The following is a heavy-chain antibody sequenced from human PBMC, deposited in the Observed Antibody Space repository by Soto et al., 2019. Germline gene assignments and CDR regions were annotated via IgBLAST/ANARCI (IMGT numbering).Heavy chain of an antibody. Sequence: KPSETLSLTGAVYGGSFSGYYWSWIGQPPGKGLEWIGEINHSGSTNYNPSLKSRVTISVDTSKNQFSLKLSSVTAADTAVYYCARGGSSWWAVNGMDVWGQGTTVTVSS. J-gene: IGHJ6*02. CDR2: INHSGST. D-gene: IGHD6-13*01. CDR1: GGSFSGYY. V-gene: IGHV4-34*01. CDR3: ARGGSSWWAVNGMDV.